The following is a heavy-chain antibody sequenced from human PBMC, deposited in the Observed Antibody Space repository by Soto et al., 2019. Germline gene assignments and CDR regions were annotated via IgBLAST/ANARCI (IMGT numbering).Heavy chain of an antibody. Sequence: GGSLRLSCAASGFTFSSYGFHWVRQPPGKGLEWVAVIWYDGSKKYYADSVKGRFTISRDNSKNTLYLQMNSLRADDTAVYYCARDPAVAGYYFDYWGQGTLVTVSS. V-gene: IGHV3-33*01. J-gene: IGHJ4*02. D-gene: IGHD6-19*01. CDR3: ARDPAVAGYYFDY. CDR1: GFTFSSYG. CDR2: IWYDGSKK.